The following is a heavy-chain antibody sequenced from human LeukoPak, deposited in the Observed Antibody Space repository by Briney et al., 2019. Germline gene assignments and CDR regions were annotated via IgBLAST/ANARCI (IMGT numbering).Heavy chain of an antibody. CDR1: GFTFSNYA. CDR3: ARDHYYDSSGYSYGMDV. V-gene: IGHV3-64*04. Sequence: GGSLRLSCSASGFTFSNYAMHWVRQAPGKGLEYVSAISSNGGSTYYADSVKGRFTISRDDAKNSLYLQMNSLRAEDTAVYYCARDHYYDSSGYSYGMDVWGQGTTVTVSS. J-gene: IGHJ6*02. D-gene: IGHD3-22*01. CDR2: ISSNGGST.